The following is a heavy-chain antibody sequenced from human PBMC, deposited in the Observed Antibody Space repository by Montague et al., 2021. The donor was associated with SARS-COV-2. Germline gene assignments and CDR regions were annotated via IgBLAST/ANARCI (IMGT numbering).Heavy chain of an antibody. CDR3: ARDRVDRYSGSRTAYGMDV. J-gene: IGHJ6*02. CDR2: IYTSGST. CDR1: GGSISSGSYY. V-gene: IGHV4-61*02. D-gene: IGHD1-26*01. Sequence: TLSLTCTVSGGSISSGSYYWSWIRQPAGKGLEWIGRIYTSGSTNYNPSLKSRVTISVDTSKNQFSLKLSSVTAADTAVYYCARDRVDRYSGSRTAYGMDVWGQGITVTVSS.